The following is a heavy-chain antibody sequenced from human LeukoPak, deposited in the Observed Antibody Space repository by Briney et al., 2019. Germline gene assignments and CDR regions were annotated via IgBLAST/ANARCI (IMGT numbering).Heavy chain of an antibody. V-gene: IGHV3-21*01. D-gene: IGHD2-21*02. Sequence: GGPLRLSCASSGFTFSIYTMNWVRQAPGKGLEWVSSIAGSSGYISYTDSVKGRSTISRDNAKKSLYLQMTSLTAEDTGVYYCARDRGAYCGGDCYLGFDYWGRGTLVTVSS. CDR3: ARDRGAYCGGDCYLGFDY. CDR2: IAGSSGYI. CDR1: GFTFSIYT. J-gene: IGHJ4*01.